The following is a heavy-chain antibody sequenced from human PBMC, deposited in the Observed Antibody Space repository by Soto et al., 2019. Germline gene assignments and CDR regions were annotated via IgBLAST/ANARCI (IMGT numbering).Heavy chain of an antibody. CDR1: GFIISSYA. Sequence: GSLTLSCTASGFIISSYAMGWVRQAPGKGLEWVSSISGSGGGTYYADSVKGRFIISRDSSKNTMYLQMNSLRVEGTAVYYCAKGLGSKSRYYFDYWAQGTLVTVSS. J-gene: IGHJ4*02. CDR3: AKGLGSKSRYYFDY. CDR2: ISGSGGGT. D-gene: IGHD4-4*01. V-gene: IGHV3-23*01.